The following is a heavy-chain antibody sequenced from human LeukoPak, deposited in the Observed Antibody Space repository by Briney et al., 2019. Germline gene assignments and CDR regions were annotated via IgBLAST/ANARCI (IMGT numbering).Heavy chain of an antibody. V-gene: IGHV3-66*01. J-gene: IGHJ4*02. CDR2: IYAGGST. CDR3: ARGTPLLGFDY. Sequence: PGGSLRLSCAASGFTVSSNYMSWVRQAPGKGLEWASVIYAGGSTYYADSVKGRFTISRDNSKNTLYLQMNSLRAEDAAVYYCARGTPLLGFDYWGQGTLVTVPS. D-gene: IGHD3-10*01. CDR1: GFTVSSNY.